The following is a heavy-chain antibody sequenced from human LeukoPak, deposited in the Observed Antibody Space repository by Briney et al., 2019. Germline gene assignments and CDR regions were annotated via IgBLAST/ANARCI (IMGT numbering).Heavy chain of an antibody. D-gene: IGHD3-3*01. V-gene: IGHV1-2*02. CDR1: GYTFTGYY. CDR2: INPNSGGT. J-gene: IGHJ6*03. CDR3: ARDLYYDFWSGSHEYYYYYMDV. Sequence: ASVKVSCKASGYTFTGYYMHWVRQAPGQGLEWMGWINPNSGGTNYAQKFQGRVTMTRDTSISTAYMELSRLRSDDTAVYYCARDLYYDFWSGSHEYYYYYMDVWGKGTTVTVSS.